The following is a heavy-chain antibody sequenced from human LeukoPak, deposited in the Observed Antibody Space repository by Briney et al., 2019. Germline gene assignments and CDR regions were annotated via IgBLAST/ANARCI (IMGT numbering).Heavy chain of an antibody. Sequence: PSETLSLTXTVSGGSISSGSYYWSWVRQPAGKGLEWIRRIYTSGSTNYNPSLKSRVTISGDTSKNQFSLKLSSVTAADTAVYFCARGYYDSSGYGDVWYFDYWGQGTLVTVSS. J-gene: IGHJ4*02. D-gene: IGHD3-22*01. CDR2: IYTSGST. CDR1: GGSISSGSYY. V-gene: IGHV4-61*02. CDR3: ARGYYDSSGYGDVWYFDY.